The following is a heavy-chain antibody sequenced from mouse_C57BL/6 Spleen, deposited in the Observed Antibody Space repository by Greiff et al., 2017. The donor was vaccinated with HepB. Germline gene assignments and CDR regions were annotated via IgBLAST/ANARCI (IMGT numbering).Heavy chain of an antibody. V-gene: IGHV3-6*01. J-gene: IGHJ1*03. D-gene: IGHD1-1*01. CDR2: ISYDGSN. CDR1: GYSITSGYY. CDR3: ARGYYGSSPYWYFDV. Sequence: EVKLQESGPGLVKPSQSLSLTCSVTGYSITSGYYWNWIRQFPGNKLEWMGYISYDGSNNYNPSLKNRISITRDTSKNQFFLKLNSVTTEDTATYYCARGYYGSSPYWYFDVWGTGTTVTVSS.